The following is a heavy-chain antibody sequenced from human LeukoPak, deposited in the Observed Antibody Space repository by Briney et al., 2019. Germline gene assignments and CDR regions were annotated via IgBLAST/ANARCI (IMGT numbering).Heavy chain of an antibody. J-gene: IGHJ4*02. Sequence: PGGSLRLSCAASGFTFSSYSMNWVRQAPGKGLEWVSSISSSSSYIYYADSVKGRFTISRDNAKNSLYLQMNSLRAEDTAVYHCARDLAAVAAPFDYWGQGTLVTVSS. CDR1: GFTFSSYS. V-gene: IGHV3-21*01. CDR2: ISSSSSYI. D-gene: IGHD6-19*01. CDR3: ARDLAAVAAPFDY.